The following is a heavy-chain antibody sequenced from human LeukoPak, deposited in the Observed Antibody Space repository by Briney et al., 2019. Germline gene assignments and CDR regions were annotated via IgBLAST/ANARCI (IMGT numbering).Heavy chain of an antibody. V-gene: IGHV4-61*01. J-gene: IGHJ4*02. CDR1: GGSVSSGSYY. CDR2: IYYSGST. Sequence: SETLSLTCTVSGGSVSSGSYYWSWIRQPPGKGLEWIGYIYYSGSTNYNPSLKSRVTISVDTSKNQFSLKLSSVTAADTAVYYCARVGGGDCIDYWGQGTLVTVSS. D-gene: IGHD2-21*02. CDR3: ARVGGGDCIDY.